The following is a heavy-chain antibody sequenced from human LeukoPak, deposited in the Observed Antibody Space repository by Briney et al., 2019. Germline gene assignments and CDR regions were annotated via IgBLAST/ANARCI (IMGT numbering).Heavy chain of an antibody. CDR2: INPNSGGT. CDR3: ARVSVVPAAYYYYYMDV. CDR1: GYTFTGYY. V-gene: IGHV1-2*02. Sequence: ASVKVSCKASGYTFTGYYMHWVRQAPGQGLEWMGWINPNSGGTNYAQKFQGRVTMTRDTSISTAYMEPSRLRSDDTAVYYCARVSVVPAAYYYYYMDVWGKGTTVTVSS. J-gene: IGHJ6*03. D-gene: IGHD2-2*01.